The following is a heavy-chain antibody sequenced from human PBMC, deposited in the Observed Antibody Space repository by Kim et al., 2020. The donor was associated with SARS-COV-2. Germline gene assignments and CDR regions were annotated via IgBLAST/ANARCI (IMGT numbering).Heavy chain of an antibody. V-gene: IGHV3-21*01. D-gene: IGHD5-12*01. CDR1: GFTFSSYS. Sequence: GGSLRLSCAASGFTFSSYSMNWVRQAPGKGLEWVSSISSSSSYIYYADSVKGRFTISRDNAKNSLYLQMNSLRAEDTAVYYCARVENVDIVATKFLYYYYYYGMDVWGQGTTVTVSS. CDR2: ISSSSSYI. J-gene: IGHJ6*02. CDR3: ARVENVDIVATKFLYYYYYYGMDV.